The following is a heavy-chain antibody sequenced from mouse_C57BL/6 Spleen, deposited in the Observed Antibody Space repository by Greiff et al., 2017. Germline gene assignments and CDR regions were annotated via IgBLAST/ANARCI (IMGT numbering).Heavy chain of an antibody. CDR1: GYAFSSSW. D-gene: IGHD2-4*01. CDR3: ARGGYDYDVGWYFDV. Sequence: QVQLKESGPELVKPGASVKISCKASGYAFSSSWMNWVKQRPGKGLEWIGRIYPGDGDTNYNGKFKGKATLTADKSSSTAYMQLSSLTSEDSAVYFCARGGYDYDVGWYFDVWGTGTTVTVSS. J-gene: IGHJ1*03. CDR2: IYPGDGDT. V-gene: IGHV1-82*01.